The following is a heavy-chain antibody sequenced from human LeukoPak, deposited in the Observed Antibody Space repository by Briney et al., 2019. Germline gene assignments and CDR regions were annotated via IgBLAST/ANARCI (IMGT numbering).Heavy chain of an antibody. CDR2: IYSGGST. CDR3: ANRMTTVSAYYFYYYMDV. CDR1: GLTVSSNY. V-gene: IGHV3-53*05. D-gene: IGHD4-11*01. J-gene: IGHJ6*03. Sequence: GGSLRLSCAASGLTVSSNYMSWVRQAPGKGLEWVSVIYSGGSTYYADSVKGRFTISRDTSKNTLYLQMNSLRAEDTAIYYCANRMTTVSAYYFYYYMDVWGKGTTVTVSS.